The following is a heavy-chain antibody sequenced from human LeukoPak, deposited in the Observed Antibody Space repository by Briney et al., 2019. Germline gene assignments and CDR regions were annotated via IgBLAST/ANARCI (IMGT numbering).Heavy chain of an antibody. J-gene: IGHJ3*02. CDR2: IYTSGST. CDR3: ARDRVTMVRGVRRNDAFDI. Sequence: PSETLSLTCTVSGGSISSYYWSWVRQPAGKGLEWIGRIYTSGSTNYNPSLKSRVTMSVDTSKNQFSLKLSSVTAADTAVYYCARDRVTMVRGVRRNDAFDIWGQGTMVTVSS. D-gene: IGHD3-10*01. CDR1: GGSISSYY. V-gene: IGHV4-4*07.